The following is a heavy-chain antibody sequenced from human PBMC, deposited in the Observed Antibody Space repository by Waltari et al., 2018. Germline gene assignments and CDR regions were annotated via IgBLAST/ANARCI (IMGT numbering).Heavy chain of an antibody. CDR1: GYTFTSYG. Sequence: QVQLVQSGAEVKKPGASVKVSCKASGYTFTSYGISWVRQAPGQGLEWMGWISAYNGNTNYAQKLQGKVTMTTGTSTSTTYMELRSLGSDDTAVYYWEIEREGSSWYKRGYFDYWGQGTLVTVSS. CDR3: EIEREGSSWYKRGYFDY. D-gene: IGHD6-13*01. J-gene: IGHJ4*02. CDR2: ISAYNGNT. V-gene: IGHV1-18*01.